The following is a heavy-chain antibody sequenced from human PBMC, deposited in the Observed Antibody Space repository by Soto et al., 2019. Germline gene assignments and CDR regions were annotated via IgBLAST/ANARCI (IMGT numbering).Heavy chain of an antibody. CDR2: ISHSGST. CDR3: SQQLMGFDY. V-gene: IGHV4-34*01. CDR1: GGPSRGYH. Sequence: SETLSLTCAVFGGPSRGYHWNWIRQPPGKGLEWIGEISHSGSTNYNPSLKSRVTISLDTSKNQFSLKLRSVTAADTATYYCSQQLMGFDYWGQGTLVTVSS. D-gene: IGHD6-13*01. J-gene: IGHJ4*02.